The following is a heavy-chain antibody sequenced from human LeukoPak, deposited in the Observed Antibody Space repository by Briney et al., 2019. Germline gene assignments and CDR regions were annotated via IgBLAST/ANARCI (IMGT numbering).Heavy chain of an antibody. V-gene: IGHV3-53*01. Sequence: GSLRLSCAASGFTVSNNYMSWVRQAPGKGLEWVSIIYSAGTTYYADSVKGRFTISRDNAKNSLYLQMNSLRAEDTAVYYCASGGMDVWGQGTTVTVSS. CDR2: IYSAGTT. CDR1: GFTVSNNY. CDR3: ASGGMDV. J-gene: IGHJ6*02.